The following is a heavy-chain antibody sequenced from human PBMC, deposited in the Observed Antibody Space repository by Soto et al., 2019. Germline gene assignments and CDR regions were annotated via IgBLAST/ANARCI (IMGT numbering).Heavy chain of an antibody. Sequence: GGSLRLSCAASGFTFSSYGMHWVRQAPGKGLEWVAVISYDGSNKYYADSVKGRFTISRDNSKNTQYLQMNSLRAEDTAVYYCAKDLAGVGGMDVGGKGTRVTVS. CDR1: GFTFSSYG. V-gene: IGHV3-30*18. J-gene: IGHJ6*04. CDR2: ISYDGSNK. CDR3: AKDLAGVGGMDV. D-gene: IGHD6-13*01.